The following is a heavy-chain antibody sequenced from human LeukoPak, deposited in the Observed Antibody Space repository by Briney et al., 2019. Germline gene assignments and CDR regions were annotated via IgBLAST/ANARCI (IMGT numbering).Heavy chain of an antibody. CDR2: IIPIFGTA. D-gene: IGHD3-3*01. Sequence: SVKVSCKASGGTFSSYAISWVRQAPGQGLEWMGVIIPIFGTANYAQKFQGRVTITADESTSTAYMDLSSLRSEDTAVYYCAKVFGSTISGVVTPGPFDYWGQGTLVTVST. J-gene: IGHJ4*02. CDR3: AKVFGSTISGVVTPGPFDY. CDR1: GGTFSSYA. V-gene: IGHV1-69*01.